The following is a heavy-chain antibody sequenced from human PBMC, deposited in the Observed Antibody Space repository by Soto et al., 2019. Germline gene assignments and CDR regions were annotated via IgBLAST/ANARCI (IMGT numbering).Heavy chain of an antibody. V-gene: IGHV3-23*01. CDR1: GFSFSTYA. J-gene: IGHJ6*02. CDR2: ISGNGIST. Sequence: PGGSLRLSCAASGFSFSTYAMTWVRQAPGKGLECVSTISGNGISTYYADSVKGRFTISRDNSKNTLYLQMNSLRAEDTAVYYCAKGSGDYYYYGMDVWGQGTTVTVSS. D-gene: IGHD1-26*01. CDR3: AKGSGDYYYYGMDV.